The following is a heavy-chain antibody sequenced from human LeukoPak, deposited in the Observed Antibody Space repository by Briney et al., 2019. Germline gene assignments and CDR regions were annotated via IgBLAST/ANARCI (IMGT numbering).Heavy chain of an antibody. D-gene: IGHD4-11*01. CDR3: VSEGGDYRDAFDV. CDR1: GFTFSSSE. J-gene: IGHJ3*01. V-gene: IGHV3-48*03. Sequence: GVSLRLSCAASGFTFSSSEMNGVRQAPGKGLEWVSYISSIGSDIHYADSVKGRFTISRDNDRNSLYLQMNSLTADDSAVYYCVSEGGDYRDAFDVWGQGTVVTVSS. CDR2: ISSIGSDI.